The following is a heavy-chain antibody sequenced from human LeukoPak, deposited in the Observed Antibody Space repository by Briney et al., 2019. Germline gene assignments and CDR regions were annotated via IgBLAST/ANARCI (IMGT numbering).Heavy chain of an antibody. CDR1: GGSISSSSYY. J-gene: IGHJ3*02. CDR2: IYYSGST. V-gene: IGHV4-39*01. D-gene: IGHD3-3*01. CDR3: ARHPADFGVVDAFDI. Sequence: SETLSLTCTVSGGSISSSSYYWGWIRQPPGKGLEWIGSIYYSGSTYYNPSLKSRVTISVDTSKNQFSLKLSSVTGADTAVYYCARHPADFGVVDAFDIWGQGTMVTVSS.